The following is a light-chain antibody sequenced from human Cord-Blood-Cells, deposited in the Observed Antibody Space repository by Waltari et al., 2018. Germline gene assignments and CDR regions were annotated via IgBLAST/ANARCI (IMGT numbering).Light chain of an antibody. CDR1: SSDVGSYNL. CDR3: CSYCGSSSADV. Sequence: QSALTQPASVSGSPGQSIIISCTGTSSDVGSYNLVSWYQQHPGKAPKLMIYEGSKRPSGVSCRCSRPKLCNTASPTTTGLQADEEGDYYCCSYCGSSSADVFGTGTKVTVL. V-gene: IGLV2-23*01. J-gene: IGLJ1*01. CDR2: EGS.